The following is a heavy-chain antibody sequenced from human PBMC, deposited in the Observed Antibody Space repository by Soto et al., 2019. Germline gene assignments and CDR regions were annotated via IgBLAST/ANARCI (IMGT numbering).Heavy chain of an antibody. V-gene: IGHV4-39*01. CDR1: GGSIIRSNYY. J-gene: IGHJ4*02. Sequence: SETLSLTCTVSGGSIIRSNYYWGWIRQPPGKGLEWIGSINYSGSSYYNPSLKSRVTISVDTSKNQFSLKLSSVTAADTAVYYCARHDTYFYDSSGSDYWGQGTLVNVS. CDR2: INYSGSS. CDR3: ARHDTYFYDSSGSDY. D-gene: IGHD3-22*01.